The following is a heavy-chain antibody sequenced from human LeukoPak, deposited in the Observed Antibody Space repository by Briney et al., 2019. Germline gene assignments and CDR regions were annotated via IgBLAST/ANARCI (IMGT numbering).Heavy chain of an antibody. CDR3: ARYYDFWSGYYGSYYYYGMDV. J-gene: IGHJ6*02. D-gene: IGHD3-3*01. CDR2: INHSGST. CDR1: GGSFSGYY. V-gene: IGHV4-34*01. Sequence: SETLSLTCAVYGGSFSGYYWSWLRQPPGKGLEWIGEINHSGSTNYNPSLKSRVTISVDTSKNQFSLKLSSVTAADTAVYYCARYYDFWSGYYGSYYYYGMDVWGQGTTVTVSS.